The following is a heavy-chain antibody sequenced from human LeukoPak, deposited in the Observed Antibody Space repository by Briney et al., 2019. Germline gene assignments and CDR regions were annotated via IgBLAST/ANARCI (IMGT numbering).Heavy chain of an antibody. CDR2: IYYSGST. CDR3: ARNSITIFGAVIAPYFDY. J-gene: IGHJ4*02. CDR1: GGSISSSSYY. V-gene: IGHV4-39*01. Sequence: SETLSLTCTVSGGSISSSSYYWGWIRQPPGKGLEWIGSIYYSGSTYYNPSLKSRVTISVDTSKNQFSLKLSSVTAADTAVYYCARNSITIFGAVIAPYFDYWGQGTLVTVSS. D-gene: IGHD3-3*01.